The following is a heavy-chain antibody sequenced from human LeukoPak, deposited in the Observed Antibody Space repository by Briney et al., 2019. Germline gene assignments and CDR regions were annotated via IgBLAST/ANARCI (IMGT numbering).Heavy chain of an antibody. D-gene: IGHD5-18*01. V-gene: IGHV3-23*01. CDR3: VNHITAMVRGCLDH. CDR1: GFTFNTLA. CDR2: INARGFIT. J-gene: IGHJ4*02. Sequence: QPGGSLRLSCAASGFTFNTLAMSWVRQAPGKGLKWVSAINARGFITYYADSVKGRFTISRDNSKNTLFLQMNSLSVEDTAVYYCVNHITAMVRGCLDHWGQGILVTVSS.